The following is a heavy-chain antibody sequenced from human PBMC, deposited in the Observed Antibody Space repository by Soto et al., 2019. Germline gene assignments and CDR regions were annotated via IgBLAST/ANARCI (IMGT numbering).Heavy chain of an antibody. Sequence: QVQLQESGPGLVKPSETLSLTCTVSGGSVNTYYWTWIRQAPGRGLEWIGYIYDSGSTSYNPSLKSRVTISADTSKSHCSLGVTSVTAADTAVYYCAREGFYSGLDVWGRGTTVTVSS. D-gene: IGHD2-21*01. CDR3: AREGFYSGLDV. J-gene: IGHJ6*02. CDR1: GGSVNTYY. V-gene: IGHV4-59*02. CDR2: IYDSGST.